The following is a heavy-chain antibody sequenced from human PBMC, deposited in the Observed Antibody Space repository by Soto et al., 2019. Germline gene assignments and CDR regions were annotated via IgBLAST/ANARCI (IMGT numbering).Heavy chain of an antibody. J-gene: IGHJ4*02. D-gene: IGHD3-10*01. CDR3: ARDVGSGSYYADY. CDR1: GFTFSDYY. CDR2: ISSSSSYT. Sequence: GASLRLSCAASGFTFSDYYMSWIRQAPGKGLEWVSYISSSSSYTNYADSVKGRFTISRDNAKNSLYLQMNSLRAEDTAVYYCARDVGSGSYYADYWGQGTLVTVSS. V-gene: IGHV3-11*06.